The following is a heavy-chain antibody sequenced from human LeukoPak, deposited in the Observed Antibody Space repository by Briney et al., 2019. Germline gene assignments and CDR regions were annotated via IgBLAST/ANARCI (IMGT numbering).Heavy chain of an antibody. CDR1: GYTFSGYH. CDR2: INPNSGGT. D-gene: IGHD3-10*01. CDR3: ARELLWFGELFFDI. J-gene: IGHJ3*02. Sequence: ASVKVSCKASGYTFSGYHMHWVRQAPGQGLEWMGWINPNSGGTNYAQKFQGRVTMTRDTSISTAYMELSRLRSDDTAVYYCARELLWFGELFFDIWGQGTMVTVSS. V-gene: IGHV1-2*02.